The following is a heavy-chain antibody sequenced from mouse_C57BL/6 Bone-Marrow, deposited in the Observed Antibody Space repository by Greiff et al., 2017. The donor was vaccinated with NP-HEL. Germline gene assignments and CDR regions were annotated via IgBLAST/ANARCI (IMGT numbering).Heavy chain of an antibody. CDR3: ARTTVVATDYYAMDY. D-gene: IGHD1-1*01. V-gene: IGHV5-12*01. J-gene: IGHJ4*01. Sequence: EVQRVESGGGLVQPGGSLKLSCAASGFTFSDYYMYWVRQTPEKRLEWVAYISNGGGSTYYPDTVKGRFTISRDNAKNTLYLQMSRLKSEDTAMYYGARTTVVATDYYAMDYWGQGTSVTVSS. CDR1: GFTFSDYY. CDR2: ISNGGGST.